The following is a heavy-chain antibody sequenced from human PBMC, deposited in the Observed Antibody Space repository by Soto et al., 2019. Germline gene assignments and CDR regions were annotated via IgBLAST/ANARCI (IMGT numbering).Heavy chain of an antibody. J-gene: IGHJ6*02. CDR3: TRGRYSSSRRYYYYGMDV. V-gene: IGHV3-49*03. D-gene: IGHD6-6*01. CDR1: GFTFGDYA. Sequence: PGGSLRLSCTASGFTFGDYAMSWFRQAPGKGLEWVGFIRSKAYGGTTEYAASVKGRFTISRDDSKSIAYLQMNSLKTEDTAVYYCTRGRYSSSRRYYYYGMDVWGQGTTVTV. CDR2: IRSKAYGGTT.